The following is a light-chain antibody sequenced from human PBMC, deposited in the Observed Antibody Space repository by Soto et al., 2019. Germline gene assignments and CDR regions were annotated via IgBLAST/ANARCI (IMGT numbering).Light chain of an antibody. CDR2: GAS. CDR3: QQYGTSVT. CDR1: QSVSNNY. J-gene: IGKJ5*01. V-gene: IGKV3-20*01. Sequence: ENVLTQSPGTLSLSPGERATLSCGASQSVSNNYLAWYQQKPGQSPRLLIYGASTRATGIPDRFSGSVSGTDFTLNINSLDPGDFAVYFCQQYGTSVTFGQGTRLEIK.